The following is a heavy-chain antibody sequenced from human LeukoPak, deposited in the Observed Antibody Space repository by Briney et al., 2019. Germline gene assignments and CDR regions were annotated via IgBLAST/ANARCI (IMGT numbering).Heavy chain of an antibody. D-gene: IGHD6-13*01. CDR3: ASWGSSWYISHDN. J-gene: IGHJ4*02. V-gene: IGHV4-34*01. Sequence: PSETLSLTCAVYGGSFSGYYWSWIRQPPGKGLEWIGEINHSGSTNYNPPLKSRVTISVDTSKNQFSLKLSSVTAADTAVYYCASWGSSWYISHDNWGQGTLVTVSS. CDR1: GGSFSGYY. CDR2: INHSGST.